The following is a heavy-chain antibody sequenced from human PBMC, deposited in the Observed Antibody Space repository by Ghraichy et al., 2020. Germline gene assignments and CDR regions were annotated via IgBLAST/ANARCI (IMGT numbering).Heavy chain of an antibody. CDR2: IAFHGRDE. V-gene: IGHV3-30*02. CDR1: GFTFNTFG. CDR3: AKDYGGNGWYNYFGD. Sequence: GESLNISCAASGFTFNTFGMHWVRQAPGKGLEWVAMIAFHGRDEYYTDSVKGRFTISRDSSKNTLFLQMDSLRPEDTAVYYCAKDYGGNGWYNYFGDWGQGTLVTVSS. D-gene: IGHD6-19*01. J-gene: IGHJ4*02.